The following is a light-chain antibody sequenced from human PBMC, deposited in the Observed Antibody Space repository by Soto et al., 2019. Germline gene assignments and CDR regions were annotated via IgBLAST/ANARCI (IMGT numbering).Light chain of an antibody. CDR3: QQLNSYPWT. V-gene: IGKV1-9*01. J-gene: IGKJ1*01. Sequence: IQSTQSPSSLSASVGDRVTITCRASQGISSYLAWYQQKPGKAPKLLIYAASTLQSGVPSRFSGSGSGTDFTLTISSLQPEDFATYYCQQLNSYPWTFGQGTKVEIK. CDR1: QGISSY. CDR2: AAS.